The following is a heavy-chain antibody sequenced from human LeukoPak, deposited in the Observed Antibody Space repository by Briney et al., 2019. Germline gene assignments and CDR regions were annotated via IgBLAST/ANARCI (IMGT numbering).Heavy chain of an antibody. V-gene: IGHV3-23*01. CDR3: AKVDTALIGDYYFDY. CDR1: GFSFTSYA. D-gene: IGHD5-18*01. CDR2: ISGSGGSA. Sequence: SGGSLRLSCAASGFSFTSYAMSWVRQAPGKGLEWVSVISGSGGSAYSADSVRGRFTISRDNSKNTVHLQMNSLRADDTALYYCAKVDTALIGDYYFDYWGQGTLVTVSS. J-gene: IGHJ4*02.